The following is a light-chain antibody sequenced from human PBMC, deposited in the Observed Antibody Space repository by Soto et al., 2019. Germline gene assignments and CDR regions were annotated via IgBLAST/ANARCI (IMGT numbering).Light chain of an antibody. Sequence: DIQMTQSPSSLSASVGDRVTITCRASHSISTYLSWYQHRPGKAPKLLIYSASTLQSGVPPRFSGSGSGIYFTLTISSLQPEDFATYYCQQSFNTLTFGGGTKVEI. CDR2: SAS. CDR3: QQSFNTLT. V-gene: IGKV1-39*01. J-gene: IGKJ4*01. CDR1: HSISTY.